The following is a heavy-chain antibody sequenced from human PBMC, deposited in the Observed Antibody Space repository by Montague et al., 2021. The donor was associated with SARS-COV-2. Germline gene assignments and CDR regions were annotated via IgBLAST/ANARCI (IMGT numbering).Heavy chain of an antibody. CDR1: GFTVSDNF. D-gene: IGHD6-19*01. CDR3: ARGEYTGWYNYFDD. Sequence: SLRLSCAASGFTVSDNFMTWVRQAPGRGLEWVSIIYSDGNTYYTDSVRGRFTISRDYSKNTLFLQMNSLRLEDTAVYYCARGEYTGWYNYFDDWGQGTLVTVSS. V-gene: IGHV3-66*02. CDR2: IYSDGNT. J-gene: IGHJ4*02.